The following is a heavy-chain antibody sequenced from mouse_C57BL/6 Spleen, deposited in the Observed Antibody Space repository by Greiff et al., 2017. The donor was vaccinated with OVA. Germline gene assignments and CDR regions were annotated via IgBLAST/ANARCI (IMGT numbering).Heavy chain of an antibody. J-gene: IGHJ3*01. Sequence: EVQLQQSGPELVKPGASVKMSCKASGYTFTDYNMHWVKQSHGKSLEWIGYINPNNGGTSYNQKFKGKATLTVNKSSSTAYMELRSLTSEDSAVYYCASSHYYGSSTFAYWGQGTLVTVSA. CDR1: GYTFTDYN. CDR2: INPNNGGT. D-gene: IGHD1-1*01. CDR3: ASSHYYGSSTFAY. V-gene: IGHV1-22*01.